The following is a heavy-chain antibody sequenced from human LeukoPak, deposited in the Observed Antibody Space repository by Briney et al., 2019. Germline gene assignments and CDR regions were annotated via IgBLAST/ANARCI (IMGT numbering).Heavy chain of an antibody. CDR3: AREWYNWNYSAFDI. Sequence: PSETLSLTCTVSGGPISSSSYYWGWIRQPPGKGLEWIGSIYYSGSTYYNPSLKSRVTISVDTSKNQFSLKLSSVTAADTAVYYCAREWYNWNYSAFDIWGQGTMVTVSS. CDR1: GGPISSSSYY. V-gene: IGHV4-39*02. CDR2: IYYSGST. J-gene: IGHJ3*02. D-gene: IGHD1-7*01.